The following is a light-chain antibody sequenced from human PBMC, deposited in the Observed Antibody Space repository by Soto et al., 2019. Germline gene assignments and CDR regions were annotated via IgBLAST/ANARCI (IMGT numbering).Light chain of an antibody. V-gene: IGKV1-39*01. CDR1: QSISTY. J-gene: IGKJ1*01. CDR2: AAS. Sequence: DIQMTQSPSSLSASVGDRVTITCRASQSISTYLNWYQQRPGKAPKVLIYAASSLQSGVPSRFSGSGSGTDFTLTISSLQPEDFATYYCLQHNSYPRTFGQGTKVDIK. CDR3: LQHNSYPRT.